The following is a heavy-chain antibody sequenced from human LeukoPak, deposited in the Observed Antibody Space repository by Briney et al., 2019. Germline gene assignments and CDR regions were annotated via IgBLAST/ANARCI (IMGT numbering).Heavy chain of an antibody. J-gene: IGHJ4*02. CDR1: GGSISSGSYY. CDR3: ARDLSGSRDDYNSVGY. D-gene: IGHD5-24*01. V-gene: IGHV4-61*02. Sequence: SETLSLTCTVSGGSISSGSYYWSWIRQPAGKGLEWIGRIYTSGSTNYNPSLKSRVTISVDTSKNQFSLKLSSVTAADTAVYYCARDLSGSRDDYNSVGYWGQGTLVTVSS. CDR2: IYTSGST.